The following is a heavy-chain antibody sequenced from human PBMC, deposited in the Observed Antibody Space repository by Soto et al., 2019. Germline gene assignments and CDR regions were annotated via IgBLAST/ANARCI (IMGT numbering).Heavy chain of an antibody. Sequence: GSLRLSCAASGFTFSSYAMSWVRQAPGKGLEWVSAISGSGGSTYYADSVKGRFTISRDNSKNTLYLQMNSLRAEDTAVYYWANTVTTGYYGMGVRGQGAAVTLSS. CDR1: GFTFSSYA. J-gene: IGHJ6*01. CDR3: ANTVTTGYYGMGV. V-gene: IGHV3-23*01. CDR2: ISGSGGST. D-gene: IGHD4-4*01.